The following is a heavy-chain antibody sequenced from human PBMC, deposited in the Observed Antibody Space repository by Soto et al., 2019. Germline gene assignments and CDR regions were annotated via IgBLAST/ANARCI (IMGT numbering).Heavy chain of an antibody. CDR2: IRSKAYGATT. Sequence: PGGSLRLSCAVSGFTFGDYAMSWFRQAPGKGLEWVGFIRSKAYGATTEYAASVRGRVFISRDDSKSIAYLQMNSLKTEDTAVYYCSRDKRGCSSGSCYSFDSWGLGTLVTVSS. V-gene: IGHV3-49*03. D-gene: IGHD2-15*01. J-gene: IGHJ4*02. CDR3: SRDKRGCSSGSCYSFDS. CDR1: GFTFGDYA.